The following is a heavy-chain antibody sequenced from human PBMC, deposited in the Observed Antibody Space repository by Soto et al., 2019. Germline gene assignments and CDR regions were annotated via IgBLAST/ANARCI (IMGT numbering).Heavy chain of an antibody. CDR1: GGSIDTNGYY. CDR3: ASHPSGFYES. J-gene: IGHJ5*02. Sequence: QLRLQESGPGLVKPSETLSLTCIVSGGSIDTNGYYWAWIRQPPGKGLEWIGSISYSGTTYYNSSLKSRVIISSDRSMNHFSLRLTSVTAADTAVYSCASHPSGFYESWGQGTLVTVSS. V-gene: IGHV4-39*01. CDR2: ISYSGTT. D-gene: IGHD3-3*01.